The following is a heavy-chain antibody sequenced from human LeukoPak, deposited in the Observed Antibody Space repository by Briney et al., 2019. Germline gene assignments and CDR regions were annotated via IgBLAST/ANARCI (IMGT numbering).Heavy chain of an antibody. V-gene: IGHV4-30-4*08. CDR1: GGSISSGDYY. Sequence: SETLSLTCTVSGGSISSGDYYWSWIRQPPGKGLEWIGYIYYSGSTYYNPSLKSRVTISVDTSKNQFSLKLSSVTAADTAVYYCARRARIVGASPHGMDVWGQGTTVTVSS. J-gene: IGHJ6*02. CDR3: ARRARIVGASPHGMDV. CDR2: IYYSGST. D-gene: IGHD1-26*01.